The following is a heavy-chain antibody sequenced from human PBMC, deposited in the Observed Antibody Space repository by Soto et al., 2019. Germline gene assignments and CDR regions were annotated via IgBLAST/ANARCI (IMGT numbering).Heavy chain of an antibody. CDR3: AKGGEWELLPNYYYGMDV. D-gene: IGHD1-26*01. V-gene: IGHV3-23*01. CDR2: ISGSGGST. J-gene: IGHJ6*02. Sequence: GGSLRLSCAASGFTFSSYAMSWVRQAPGKGLEWVSAISGSGGSTYYADSVKGRFTISRDNSKSTLYLQMNSLRAEDTAVYYCAKGGEWELLPNYYYGMDVWGQGTTVTVSS. CDR1: GFTFSSYA.